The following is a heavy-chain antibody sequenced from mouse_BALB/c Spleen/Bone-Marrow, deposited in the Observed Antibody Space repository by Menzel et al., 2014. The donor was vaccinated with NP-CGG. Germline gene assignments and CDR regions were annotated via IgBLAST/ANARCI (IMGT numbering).Heavy chain of an antibody. CDR3: AITTVVATGDY. CDR1: GYTFTSYW. Sequence: LQESGAELVKPGASVKLSCKASGYTFTSYWMHWVKQRPGQGLEWIGEIDPSDSYTNYNQKFKGKATLTVDKSSSTAYMQLSSLTSEDSAVYYCAITTVVATGDYWGQGTTLTVPS. D-gene: IGHD1-1*01. CDR2: IDPSDSYT. J-gene: IGHJ2*01. V-gene: IGHV1-69*02.